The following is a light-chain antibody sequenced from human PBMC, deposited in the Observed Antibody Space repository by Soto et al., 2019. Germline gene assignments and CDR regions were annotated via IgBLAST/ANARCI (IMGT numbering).Light chain of an antibody. J-gene: IGLJ2*01. V-gene: IGLV2-14*03. CDR1: SSDIGAYNY. CDR3: TSWTTSTTMI. CDR2: DVN. Sequence: QSALTQPASVSGSPGQSITISCTGNSSDIGAYNYVSWYQQHPGKAPKLMIYDVNIRPSGVSNRFSGSKSGNTASLTISVLQAEDEADYYCTSWTTSTTMIFGGGTKVTVL.